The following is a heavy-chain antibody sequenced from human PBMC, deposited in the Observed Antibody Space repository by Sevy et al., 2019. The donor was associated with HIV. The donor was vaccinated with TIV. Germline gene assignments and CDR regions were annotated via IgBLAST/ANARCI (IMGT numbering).Heavy chain of an antibody. V-gene: IGHV3-66*01. CDR1: GFMVSSRY. J-gene: IGHJ4*02. CDR3: ARERGDQYSDAYFDS. Sequence: GGSLRLSCAASGFMVSSRYMSWVRQAPGKGLEWVSVIYSGGRTYYADSVKGRFTISRDISKNTVLLQMNSLRAEDTAVYYRARERGDQYSDAYFDSWGQGTLVTVSS. D-gene: IGHD3-16*01. CDR2: IYSGGRT.